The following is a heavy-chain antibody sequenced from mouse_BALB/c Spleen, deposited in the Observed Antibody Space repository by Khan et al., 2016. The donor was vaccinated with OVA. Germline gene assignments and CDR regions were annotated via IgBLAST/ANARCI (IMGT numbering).Heavy chain of an antibody. J-gene: IGHJ2*01. CDR2: INPTSGHT. CDR3: TRDRIDY. Sequence: QIQLVQSGAELAKPGASVKMSCKTSGYTFTTYWMHWVNQRPGQGLVWIGYINPTSGHTDYNEKFKDKATLSADKSSSTAYMQLSRLTSEDSAVYYCTRDRIDYWGQGTTLTVSS. V-gene: IGHV1-7*01. CDR1: GYTFTTYW.